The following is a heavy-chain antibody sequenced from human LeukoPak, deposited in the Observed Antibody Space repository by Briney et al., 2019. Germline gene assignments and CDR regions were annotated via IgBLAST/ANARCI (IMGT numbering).Heavy chain of an antibody. CDR2: ITHSGFT. D-gene: IGHD2-15*01. CDR3: ARNYADVGGFFSYYFQF. Sequence: SETLSLTCNVSGGSISRYYWSWVRQPPGQGLEWIGYITHSGFTSYNPSLKGRVTISVDTSKNQFSLRLTSVTAADTAVYYCARNYADVGGFFSYYFQFWGMGALVTVSS. J-gene: IGHJ1*01. V-gene: IGHV4-59*08. CDR1: GGSISRYY.